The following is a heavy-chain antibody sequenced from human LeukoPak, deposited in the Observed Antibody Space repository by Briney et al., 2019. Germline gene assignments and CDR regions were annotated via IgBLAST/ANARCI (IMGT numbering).Heavy chain of an antibody. Sequence: SETLSLTCTVSGGSISSYYWRWIRHPPGEGLEWLGYIYYRGRTNYNPSLKSRVTISVDTSKNQFSLKLSSVTAAGTAVYYCAGRDDCSGGSCYPPYYYYMDVWGKGTTVTVSS. D-gene: IGHD2-15*01. CDR1: GGSISSYY. CDR3: AGRDDCSGGSCYPPYYYYMDV. J-gene: IGHJ6*03. V-gene: IGHV4-59*01. CDR2: IYYRGRT.